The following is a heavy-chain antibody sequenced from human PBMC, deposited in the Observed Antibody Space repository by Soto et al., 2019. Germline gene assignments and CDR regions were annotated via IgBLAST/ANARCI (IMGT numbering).Heavy chain of an antibody. CDR3: AREAHDFWSGYYSNKFDY. CDR2: IYTSGST. CDR1: GDSVTSGSYY. Sequence: SETLSLTCIVSGDSVTSGSYYWTWLRQPPGKGLEWIGRIYTSGSTNYNPSLKSRVTMSVDTSKNQFSLKLSSVTAADTAVYYCAREAHDFWSGYYSNKFDYWGQGTLGTVS. V-gene: IGHV4-61*01. D-gene: IGHD3-3*01. J-gene: IGHJ4*02.